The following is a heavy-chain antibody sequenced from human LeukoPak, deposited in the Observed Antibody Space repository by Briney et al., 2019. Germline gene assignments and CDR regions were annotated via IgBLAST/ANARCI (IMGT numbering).Heavy chain of an antibody. CDR2: IYTGGST. D-gene: IGHD3-10*01. CDR1: GFTFSSYA. J-gene: IGHJ5*02. V-gene: IGHV3-66*01. CDR3: ARAKVAGYYGSGENWFDP. Sequence: GGSLRLSCAASGFTFSSYAMSWVRQAPGKGLEWVSVIYTGGSTYYADSVKGRFTISRDNSKNTLCLQVDSLRAEDTAVYYCARAKVAGYYGSGENWFDPWGQGTLVTVSS.